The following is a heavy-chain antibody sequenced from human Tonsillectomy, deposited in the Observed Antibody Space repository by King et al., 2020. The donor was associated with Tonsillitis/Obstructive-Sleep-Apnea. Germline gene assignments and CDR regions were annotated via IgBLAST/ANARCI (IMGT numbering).Heavy chain of an antibody. D-gene: IGHD6-19*01. J-gene: IGHJ5*02. V-gene: IGHV4-59*08. CDR3: ARHLGLSEQWLPGNGFDP. Sequence: VQLQESGPGLVKPSEALSLTCTVSGGSISGFYWSWIRQPPGKGLEWIGYIYYSGSTNYNPSLKSRVTISVDTSKNQFSLKLSSVTAADTAVYYCARHLGLSEQWLPGNGFDPWGQGTLVTVSS. CDR1: GGSISGFY. CDR2: IYYSGST.